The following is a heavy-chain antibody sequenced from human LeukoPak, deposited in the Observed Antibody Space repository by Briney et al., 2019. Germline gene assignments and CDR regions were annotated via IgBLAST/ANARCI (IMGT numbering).Heavy chain of an antibody. CDR2: IGKDENKT. J-gene: IGHJ4*02. D-gene: IGHD6-13*01. V-gene: IGHV3-7*02. Sequence: GGSLRLSCAASGFTFSNYWMSWVRQAPGKGLEWVSNIGKDENKTNYEDSVKGRSTITRDNAKNTLYLQINSLRAEDSAVYYCATAIMGGSSWYRSHYFDSWGKGTLVSVA. CDR3: ATAIMGGSSWYRSHYFDS. CDR1: GFTFSNYW.